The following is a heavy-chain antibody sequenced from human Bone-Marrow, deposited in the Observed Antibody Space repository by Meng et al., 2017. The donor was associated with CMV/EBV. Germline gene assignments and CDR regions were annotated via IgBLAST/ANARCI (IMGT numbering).Heavy chain of an antibody. V-gene: IGHV3-33*08. CDR1: GFTFSSYA. D-gene: IGHD6-19*01. CDR3: TREGSSAWSDYYGLDV. J-gene: IGHJ6*02. Sequence: GESLKISCAASGFTFSSYAMHWVRQAPGKGLEWVAVIWYDGSNKYYADSVKGRFTISRDNSKNTLYLQMNSLRTEDTAVYYCTREGSSAWSDYYGLDVWGQGTTVTVPS. CDR2: IWYDGSNK.